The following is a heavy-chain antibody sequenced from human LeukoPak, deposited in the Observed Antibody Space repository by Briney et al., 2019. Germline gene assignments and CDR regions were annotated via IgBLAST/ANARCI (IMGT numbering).Heavy chain of an antibody. Sequence: PSETLSLTCAVYGGSFSGYYWSWIRQPPGKGLEWIGEINHSGSTNYNPSLKSRVTISVDTSKNQFSLKLSSVTAADTAVYYCARYYYDSSGSNVHYDYWGQGTLVTVSS. CDR3: ARYYYDSSGSNVHYDY. V-gene: IGHV4-34*01. J-gene: IGHJ4*02. CDR2: INHSGST. CDR1: GGSFSGYY. D-gene: IGHD3-22*01.